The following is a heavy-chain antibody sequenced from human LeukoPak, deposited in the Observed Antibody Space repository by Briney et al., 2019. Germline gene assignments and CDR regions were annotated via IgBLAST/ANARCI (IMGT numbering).Heavy chain of an antibody. Sequence: SETLSLTCAVYGGSFSGYYWSWIRQPPGKGLEWLGEINHSGSTNYNPSLKSRVTISVDTSKNQFSLKLSSVTAADTAVYYCARGPVSFYYYYYGMDVWGQGTTVTVSS. J-gene: IGHJ6*02. CDR3: ARGPVSFYYYYYGMDV. CDR1: GGSFSGYY. CDR2: INHSGST. V-gene: IGHV4-34*01. D-gene: IGHD1-14*01.